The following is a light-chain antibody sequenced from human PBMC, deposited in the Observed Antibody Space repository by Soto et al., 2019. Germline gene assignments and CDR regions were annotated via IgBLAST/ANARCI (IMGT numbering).Light chain of an antibody. J-gene: IGKJ2*02. Sequence: DIQMTQSPTSLSASVGDRVTITCRASQNISTFLNWYQQEPGKAPKLLIYAASSLLGGVPSRFSGSGSGTAFTLTITSLQPEDVASYYCQQSYSTWCSFGQRTKLEIK. CDR3: QQSYSTWCS. CDR1: QNISTF. V-gene: IGKV1-39*01. CDR2: AAS.